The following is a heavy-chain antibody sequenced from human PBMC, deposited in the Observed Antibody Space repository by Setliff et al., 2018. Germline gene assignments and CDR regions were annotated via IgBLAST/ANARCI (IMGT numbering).Heavy chain of an antibody. CDR2: IKSKTDGATT. Sequence: GGSLRLSCVVSGFTFSNAWMNWVRQAPGKGLEWVGHIKSKTDGATTDYAAPVKGRFTISRDDSKNTLYLHMNSLQTEDTAVYYCTTDPSPTFGGVIGAAFDLWGQGTMVT. CDR3: TTDPSPTFGGVIGAAFDL. J-gene: IGHJ3*01. V-gene: IGHV3-15*07. CDR1: GFTFSNAW. D-gene: IGHD3-16*01.